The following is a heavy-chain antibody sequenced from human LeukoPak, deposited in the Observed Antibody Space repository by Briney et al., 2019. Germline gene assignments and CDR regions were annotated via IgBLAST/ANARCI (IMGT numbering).Heavy chain of an antibody. CDR1: GGSISSYY. Sequence: SETLSLTCTVSGGSISSYYWSWIRQPPGKGLEWIGYIYYSGSTNYNPSLKSRVTISVDTSKNQFSLKLSSVTAADTAVYYCARGASSWHYYYYMDVWGKGTTVTVSS. CDR3: ARGASSWHYYYYMDV. D-gene: IGHD6-13*01. J-gene: IGHJ6*03. V-gene: IGHV4-59*01. CDR2: IYYSGST.